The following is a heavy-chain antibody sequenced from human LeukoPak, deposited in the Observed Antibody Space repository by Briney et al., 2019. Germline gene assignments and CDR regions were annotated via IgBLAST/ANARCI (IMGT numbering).Heavy chain of an antibody. Sequence: PGGSLRLSCAASGFTFSSYGMHWVRQAPGKGLEWVAFIRYDGSNKYYADSVKGRFTISRDNSKNTLYLQMNSLRAEDTAVYYCAKDPRFLEWLSWTGIDYWPQRTLVTVSS. J-gene: IGHJ4*02. CDR2: IRYDGSNK. V-gene: IGHV3-30*02. CDR3: AKDPRFLEWLSWTGIDY. CDR1: GFTFSSYG. D-gene: IGHD3-3*01.